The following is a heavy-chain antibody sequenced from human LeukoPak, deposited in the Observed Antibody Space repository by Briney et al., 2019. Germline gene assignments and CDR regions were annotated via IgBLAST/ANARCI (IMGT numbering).Heavy chain of an antibody. D-gene: IGHD3-22*01. CDR3: AKYPYYYDSSGYYYFDY. J-gene: IGHJ4*02. V-gene: IGHV3-23*01. CDR2: ISGSGGTT. CDR1: GFTFSNYA. Sequence: SGGSLRLSCAASGFTFSNYAVSWVRQAPGKGLEWVSTISGSGGTTFYADSVKGRFTISRDNSKNTLYLQMNSLRAEDTAVYYCAKYPYYYDSSGYYYFDYWGQGTLVTVSS.